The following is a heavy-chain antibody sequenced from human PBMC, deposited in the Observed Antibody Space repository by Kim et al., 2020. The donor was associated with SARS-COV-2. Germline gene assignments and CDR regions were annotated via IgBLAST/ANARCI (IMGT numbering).Heavy chain of an antibody. Sequence: GGSLRLSCAASGFTFDDYAMHWVRQAPGKGLEWVSGISWNSGSIGYADSVKGRFTISRDNAKNSLYLQMNSLRAEDTALYYCAKDSVVVITGYGMDVWGQGTTVTVSS. CDR2: ISWNSGSI. CDR1: GFTFDDYA. J-gene: IGHJ6*02. D-gene: IGHD3-22*01. CDR3: AKDSVVVITGYGMDV. V-gene: IGHV3-9*01.